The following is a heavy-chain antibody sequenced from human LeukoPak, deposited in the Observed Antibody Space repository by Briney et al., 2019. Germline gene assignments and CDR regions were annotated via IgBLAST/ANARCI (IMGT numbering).Heavy chain of an antibody. CDR3: TTDLGTYYHGSQRLIPIDY. J-gene: IGHJ4*02. CDR2: IKSKTDGETT. CDR1: GFTFTNAW. D-gene: IGHD3-10*01. Sequence: GGSLRLSCVDSGFTFTNAWMSWVRQAPGKGLEWIGRIKSKTDGETTNYAEPVRGRFTISRDDSKSAVYLQMNSLKIEDTAVYYCTTDLGTYYHGSQRLIPIDYWGQGTLVTVS. V-gene: IGHV3-15*01.